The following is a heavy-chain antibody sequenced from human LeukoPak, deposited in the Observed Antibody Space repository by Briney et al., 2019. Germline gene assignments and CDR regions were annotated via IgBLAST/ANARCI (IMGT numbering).Heavy chain of an antibody. V-gene: IGHV4-34*01. D-gene: IGHD4-17*01. CDR2: INHSGST. Sequence: PSETLSLTCVVSGGSFSGYYSNWIRQSPGKCLEWIGEINHSGSTNYNPSLKSRVTISVDTSKNQFSLKLSSVTAADTAVYYCARGDYGDYDKRYFDYWGQGTLVTVSS. CDR1: GGSFSGYY. J-gene: IGHJ4*02. CDR3: ARGDYGDYDKRYFDY.